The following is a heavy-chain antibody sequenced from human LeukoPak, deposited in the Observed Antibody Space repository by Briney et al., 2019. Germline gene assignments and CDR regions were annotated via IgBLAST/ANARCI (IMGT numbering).Heavy chain of an antibody. CDR2: IYYRGGT. D-gene: IGHD4-17*01. Sequence: SETLCLTCTASGGSISGYYWSWIRQPPGKGLEWVGYIYYRGGTNYAPSLKSRVTMSVDTAKNKFSLNLSSVTAADTAVYFCARNEDYGDWDHWGQGALVTVSS. V-gene: IGHV4-59*08. J-gene: IGHJ4*02. CDR1: GGSISGYY. CDR3: ARNEDYGDWDH.